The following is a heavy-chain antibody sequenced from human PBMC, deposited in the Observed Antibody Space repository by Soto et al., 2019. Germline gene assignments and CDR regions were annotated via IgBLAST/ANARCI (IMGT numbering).Heavy chain of an antibody. Sequence: PGGSLRLSCAAFGFTFSTYAMNWVRQAPGKGLEWVSGISGSGDSTYYADSVKGRFTVSRDNSKNTVDLQMNSLRAEGTAVYYCVKRSGQSNGWGAFDIWGQGAMVTVS. D-gene: IGHD6-19*01. CDR2: ISGSGDST. CDR3: VKRSGQSNGWGAFDI. J-gene: IGHJ3*02. CDR1: GFTFSTYA. V-gene: IGHV3-23*01.